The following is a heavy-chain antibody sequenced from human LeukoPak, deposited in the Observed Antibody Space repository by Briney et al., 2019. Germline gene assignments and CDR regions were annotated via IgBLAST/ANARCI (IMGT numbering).Heavy chain of an antibody. CDR3: ARGRGWVDP. Sequence: GGSLRLSCAASGFTFSSYWMSWVRQAPGKGLEWVANIKQDGSEKYYGDSVKGRFPISRADARSSVYLQLRSLRAEDPALYFCARGRGWVDPWGQGTLVTVSS. CDR1: GFTFSSYW. CDR2: IKQDGSEK. V-gene: IGHV3-7*01. D-gene: IGHD3-16*01. J-gene: IGHJ5*02.